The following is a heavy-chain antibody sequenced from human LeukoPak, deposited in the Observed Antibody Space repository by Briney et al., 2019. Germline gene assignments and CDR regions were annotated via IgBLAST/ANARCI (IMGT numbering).Heavy chain of an antibody. V-gene: IGHV3-23*01. CDR1: RFTFNSSA. Sequence: PGGSLRLSCAASRFTFNSSAMTWVRQAPGKGLEWVSAISGSGAGTYYADSVKGRFTISRDNSKNTVYLQMNSLRAEDTAVYYCAKDVGNYYVGSGYLRTMPFDSWGQGTLVTVSS. J-gene: IGHJ4*02. CDR3: AKDVGNYYVGSGYLRTMPFDS. D-gene: IGHD3-22*01. CDR2: ISGSGAGT.